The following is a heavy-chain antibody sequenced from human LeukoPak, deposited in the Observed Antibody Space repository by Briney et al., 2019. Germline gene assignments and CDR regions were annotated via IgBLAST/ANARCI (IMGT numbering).Heavy chain of an antibody. D-gene: IGHD6-13*01. CDR1: GYTFTSYD. V-gene: IGHV1-8*03. CDR3: AREAYSSSRDSDY. CDR2: MNPNSGNT. J-gene: IGHJ4*02. Sequence: ASVKVSCKAPGYTFTSYDINWVRQATGQGLEWMGWMNPNSGNTGYAQKFQGRVTITRNTSISTAYMELSSLRSEDTAVYYCAREAYSSSRDSDYWGQGTLVTVSS.